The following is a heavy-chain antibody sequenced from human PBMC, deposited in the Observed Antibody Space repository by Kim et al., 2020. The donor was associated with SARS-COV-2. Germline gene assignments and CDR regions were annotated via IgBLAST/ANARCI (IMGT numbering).Heavy chain of an antibody. CDR2: IKQDGSEK. CDR3: AFLGGYGSGTRGYYYYGMDV. D-gene: IGHD3-10*01. V-gene: IGHV3-7*03. J-gene: IGHJ6*02. Sequence: GGSLRLSCAASGFTFSSYWMSWVRQAPGKGLEWVANIKQDGSEKYYVDSVKGRFTISRDNAKNSLYLQMNSLRAEDTAVYYCAFLGGYGSGTRGYYYYGMDVWGQGTTVTVSS. CDR1: GFTFSSYW.